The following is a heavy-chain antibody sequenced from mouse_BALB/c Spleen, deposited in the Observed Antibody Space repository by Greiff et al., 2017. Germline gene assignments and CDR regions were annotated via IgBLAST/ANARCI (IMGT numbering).Heavy chain of an antibody. J-gene: IGHJ4*01. CDR2: IWGDGST. CDR3: ARADGNYVDAMDY. D-gene: IGHD2-1*01. Sequence: VKLMESGPGLVAPSQSLSITCTVSGFSLTGYGVNWVRQPPGKGLEWLGMIWGDGSTDYNSALKSRLSISKDNSKSQVFLKMNSLQTDDTARYYCARADGNYVDAMDYWGQGTSVTVSS. CDR1: GFSLTGYG. V-gene: IGHV2-6-7*01.